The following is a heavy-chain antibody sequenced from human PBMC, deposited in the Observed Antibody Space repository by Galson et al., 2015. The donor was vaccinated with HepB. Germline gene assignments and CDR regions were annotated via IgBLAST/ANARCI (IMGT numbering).Heavy chain of an antibody. J-gene: IGHJ6*03. V-gene: IGHV1-69*13. CDR1: GGTFSSYT. Sequence: SVKVSCKASGGTFSSYTISWVRQAPGQGLEWVGGIIPIFGTANYAQKFQGRVTITADESTSTAYMELSSLRSEDTAVYYCARAEDTALAAHTFGDFASYYYYMDVWGKGTTVTVSS. CDR2: IIPIFGTA. CDR3: ARAEDTALAAHTFGDFASYYYYMDV. D-gene: IGHD5-18*01.